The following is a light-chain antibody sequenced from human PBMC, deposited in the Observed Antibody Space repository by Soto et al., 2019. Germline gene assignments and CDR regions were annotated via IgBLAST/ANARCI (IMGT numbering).Light chain of an antibody. CDR2: GAS. V-gene: IGKV3-20*01. CDR3: QQYGTSPT. J-gene: IGKJ5*01. CDR1: QSLITRY. Sequence: IVLTQSPGTLSLFPGERATLSCRASQSLITRYLAWYQQKPGQAPRLLIYGASSRATGIPDRFSGSGSGTDFTLTISRLEPEAFAVYSCQQYGTSPTFGQGTRLEIK.